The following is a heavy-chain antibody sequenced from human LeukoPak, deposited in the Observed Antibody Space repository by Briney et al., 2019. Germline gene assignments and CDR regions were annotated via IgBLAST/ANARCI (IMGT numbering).Heavy chain of an antibody. J-gene: IGHJ4*02. V-gene: IGHV3-43*02. D-gene: IGHD3-22*01. Sequence: PGGSLRLSCAASGFTFDDYAMHWVRQAPGKGLEWVSLISGDGGSTYYADSVKGRFTISRGNSKNSLYLQMNSLRTEDTALYYCAKDPYYYDSSGYYDYWGQGTLVTVSS. CDR3: AKDPYYYDSSGYYDY. CDR2: ISGDGGST. CDR1: GFTFDDYA.